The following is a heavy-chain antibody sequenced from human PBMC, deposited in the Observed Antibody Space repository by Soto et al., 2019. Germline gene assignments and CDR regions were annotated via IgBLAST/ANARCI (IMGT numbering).Heavy chain of an antibody. J-gene: IGHJ1*01. CDR2: IVPKFTTA. V-gene: IGHV1-69*06. Sequence: QVQLVQSGAEVKKPGSSVRVSCKASGGTFSEYGVSWVRQAPGQGLEWMGGIVPKFTTAIYAQKFQGSVTITADRSTNTVYLRLGSLTSEDTAVYFCARENFTADHFDSAGYWPLHHWGQGSLVSVS. CDR3: ARENFTADHFDSAGYWPLHH. D-gene: IGHD3-22*01. CDR1: GGTFSEYG.